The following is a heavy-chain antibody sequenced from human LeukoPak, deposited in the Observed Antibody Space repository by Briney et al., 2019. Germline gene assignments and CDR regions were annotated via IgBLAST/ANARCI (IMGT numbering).Heavy chain of an antibody. V-gene: IGHV1-69*04. J-gene: IGHJ6*02. Sequence: SVKVSCKASGGTFSSYAISRVRQAPGQGLEWMGRIIPILGIANYAQKFQGRVTITADKSTSTAYMELSSLRSEDTAVYYCARVLLTYGSGRKYYYYGMDVWGQGTTVTVSS. D-gene: IGHD3-10*01. CDR3: ARVLLTYGSGRKYYYYGMDV. CDR2: IIPILGIA. CDR1: GGTFSSYA.